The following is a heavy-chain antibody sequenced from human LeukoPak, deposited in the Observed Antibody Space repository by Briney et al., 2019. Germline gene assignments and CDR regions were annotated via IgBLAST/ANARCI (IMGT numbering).Heavy chain of an antibody. CDR3: ARHGRDIVVVPAANYYYYYMDV. D-gene: IGHD2-2*01. CDR2: INHSGNT. Sequence: ASETLSLTCAVYGGSFIGNYYSWIRQPPGKGLEWIGEINHSGNTNYNPSLKSRVTISVDTSKNQFSLKLSSVTAADTAVYYCARHGRDIVVVPAANYYYYYMDVWGKGTTVTVSS. V-gene: IGHV4-34*01. J-gene: IGHJ6*03. CDR1: GGSFIGNY.